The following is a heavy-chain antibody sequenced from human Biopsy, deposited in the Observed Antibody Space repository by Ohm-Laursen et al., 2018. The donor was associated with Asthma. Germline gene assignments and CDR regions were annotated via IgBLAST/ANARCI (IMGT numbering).Heavy chain of an antibody. CDR1: GDAMSTSGSY. CDR3: ARAVSSSSYWYFDL. Sequence: SETLSLTCIVSGDAMSTSGSYWGWIRQSPGKGLEWIGGIYYSGRAYYNPSLESRVPISADTSKNPFSLKVTSVTAADTAVYYCARAVSSSSYWYFDLWGRGDLVTVSS. V-gene: IGHV4-39*02. J-gene: IGHJ2*01. D-gene: IGHD6-6*01. CDR2: IYYSGRA.